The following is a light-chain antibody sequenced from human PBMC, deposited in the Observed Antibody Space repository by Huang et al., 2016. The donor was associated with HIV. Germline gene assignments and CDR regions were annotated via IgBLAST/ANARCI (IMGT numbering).Light chain of an antibody. Sequence: EIVMTQSPDTMSVSPGERATLSCRASQSVRDKLAWYQQKPGQAPRLLLHATSTRAAGFPARFSGSGSGTEFTFTISSLQSEDCGVYYCQQYEIWPPLTFGGGTKVEIK. CDR1: QSVRDK. V-gene: IGKV3-15*01. CDR3: QQYEIWPPLT. J-gene: IGKJ4*01. CDR2: ATS.